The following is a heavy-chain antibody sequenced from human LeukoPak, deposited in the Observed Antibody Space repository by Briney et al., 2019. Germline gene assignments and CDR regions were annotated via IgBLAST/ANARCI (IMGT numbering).Heavy chain of an antibody. Sequence: GGSLRLSCAASGFTFSSYSMNWVRQAPGKGLEWVSSISSSSSYIYYADSVKGRFTISRDNAKNSLYLQMNSLRAEDTAVYYCASGAIFGPMDVWGQGTTVTVSS. CDR2: ISSSSSYI. CDR1: GFTFSSYS. J-gene: IGHJ6*02. CDR3: ASGAIFGPMDV. D-gene: IGHD3-3*01. V-gene: IGHV3-21*04.